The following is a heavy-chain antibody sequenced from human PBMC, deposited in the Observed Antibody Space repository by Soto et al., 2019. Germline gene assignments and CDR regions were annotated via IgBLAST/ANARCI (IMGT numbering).Heavy chain of an antibody. D-gene: IGHD1-26*01. J-gene: IGHJ6*02. CDR2: ISYDGSNK. CDR3: AREDSGSYEYLFYYGMDV. V-gene: IGHV3-30-3*01. Sequence: QVPLVESGGGVVQPGRSLRLSCAASGFTFSSYAMHWVRQAPGKGLEWVAVISYDGSNKYYADSVKGRFTISRDNSKNTLYLQMNSLRDEDTAVYYCAREDSGSYEYLFYYGMDVWGQGTTVTVSS. CDR1: GFTFSSYA.